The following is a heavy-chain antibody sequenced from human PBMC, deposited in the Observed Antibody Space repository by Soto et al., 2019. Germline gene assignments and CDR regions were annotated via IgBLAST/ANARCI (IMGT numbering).Heavy chain of an antibody. J-gene: IGHJ4*02. D-gene: IGHD2-8*01. Sequence: VGSLRLSCASSVCSFSLYGMHCVRDSPGKGLEWVTVISSDGNSQWYADSVRGRFTISRDNSKNTLYLQMNTLRPEDTAVYYCAAIRLLKHGASEDWRQGTLVSVSS. CDR3: AAIRLLKHGASED. CDR2: ISSDGNSQ. V-gene: IGHV3-30*03. CDR1: VCSFSLYG.